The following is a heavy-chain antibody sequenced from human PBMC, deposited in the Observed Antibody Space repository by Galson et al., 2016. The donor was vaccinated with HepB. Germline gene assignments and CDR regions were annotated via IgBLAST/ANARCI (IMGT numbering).Heavy chain of an antibody. CDR3: VRGYYSSGWYLAH. Sequence: SLRLSCAASGFTFHAYAMHWVRQAPGKGLEWVSGISWNVNYIGYADSVKGRFTISRDNSKDPLYRQMNNLRSDDTALYYCVRGYYSSGWYLAHWGQGTLVSVSS. CDR1: GFTFHAYA. J-gene: IGHJ4*02. CDR2: ISWNVNYI. V-gene: IGHV3-9*01. D-gene: IGHD6-19*01.